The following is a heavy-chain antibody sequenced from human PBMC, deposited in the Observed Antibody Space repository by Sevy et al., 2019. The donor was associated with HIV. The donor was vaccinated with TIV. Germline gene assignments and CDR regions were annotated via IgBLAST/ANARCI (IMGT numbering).Heavy chain of an antibody. V-gene: IGHV3-66*01. Sequence: GGSLRLSCAASGFTVGDNYMSWVRQAPGKGLEWVSLIYSGGGTYYVDSVKVRFTISRDNSTNTLYLKMDSLRAEDTAVYYWAGRVTSDSFDIWGQGTMVTVSS. CDR3: AGRVTSDSFDI. D-gene: IGHD5-18*01. J-gene: IGHJ3*02. CDR2: IYSGGGT. CDR1: GFTVGDNY.